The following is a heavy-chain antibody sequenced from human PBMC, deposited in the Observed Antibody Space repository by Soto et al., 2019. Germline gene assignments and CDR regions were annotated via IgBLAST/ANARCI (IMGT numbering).Heavy chain of an antibody. J-gene: IGHJ4*02. V-gene: IGHV1-69*13. Sequence: SVKVSCKSSGGTFRSYAISWVRQAPGQGLEWMGGIIPIFGTANYAQKFQGRVTITADESTSTAYMELSSLRSEDTAVYYCARSYSSSWYVLFDYWGQGTLVTVSS. D-gene: IGHD6-13*01. CDR1: GGTFRSYA. CDR2: IIPIFGTA. CDR3: ARSYSSSWYVLFDY.